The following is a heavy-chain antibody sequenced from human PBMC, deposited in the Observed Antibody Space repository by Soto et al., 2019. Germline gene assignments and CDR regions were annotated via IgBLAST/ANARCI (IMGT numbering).Heavy chain of an antibody. CDR1: GGTFSGYA. D-gene: IGHD2-2*02. J-gene: IGHJ4*02. V-gene: IGHV1-69*01. Sequence: QVQLVQSGAEVKKPGSSVKVSCKASGGTFSGYAISWVRQAPGQGLEWMGEIIPMFGTSNYAQKFQGRATITADEFTRTAYMELSSLRSEDTGVYYCARGSCSSTSCYKDYYCDLWGQGTLVTVSS. CDR3: ARGSCSSTSCYKDYYCDL. CDR2: IIPMFGTS.